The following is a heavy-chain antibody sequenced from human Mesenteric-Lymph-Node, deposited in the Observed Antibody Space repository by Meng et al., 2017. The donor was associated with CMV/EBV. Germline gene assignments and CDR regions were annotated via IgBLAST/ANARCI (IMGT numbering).Heavy chain of an antibody. CDR3: AKSNAIDYAGYFDH. CDR1: GFTFSSYA. CDR2: IYSGSDRT. V-gene: IGHV3-23*03. Sequence: GESLKISCAASGFTFSSYAMAWVRQAPGKGLEWVSLIYSGSDRTYYAGSVRGRFTISRDNSKNTLYLQMNSLRADDTAVYYCAKSNAIDYAGYFDHWGQGTLVTVSS. D-gene: IGHD4-23*01. J-gene: IGHJ4*02.